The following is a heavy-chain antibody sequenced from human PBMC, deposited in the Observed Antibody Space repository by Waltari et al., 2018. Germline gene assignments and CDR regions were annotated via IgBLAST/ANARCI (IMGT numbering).Heavy chain of an antibody. J-gene: IGHJ4*02. CDR3: ARGAWNRYGTSPLGY. Sequence: QVQLQQWGAGLLKPSETLSLTCAVYGGSFSGYYWSWIRQPPGKGLEWIGEINHSGSTNYNPSLKSRVTISVDTSKNQFSLKLSSVTAADTAVYYCARGAWNRYGTSPLGYWGQGTLVTVSS. V-gene: IGHV4-34*01. CDR2: INHSGST. CDR1: GGSFSGYY. D-gene: IGHD1-1*01.